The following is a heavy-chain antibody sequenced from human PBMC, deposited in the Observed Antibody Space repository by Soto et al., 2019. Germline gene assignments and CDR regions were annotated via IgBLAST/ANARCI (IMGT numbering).Heavy chain of an antibody. CDR2: INAGNGNT. CDR3: ARDEGDSSSYYFDY. CDR1: GYTFTSYA. J-gene: IGHJ4*02. V-gene: IGHV1-3*01. Sequence: ASVKVSCKASGYTFTSYAMHWVRQAPGQRLEWMGWINAGNGNTKYSQKFQDRVTITRDTSASTAYMELSSLRSEDTAVYYCARDEGDSSSYYFDYWGQGTLVTVSS. D-gene: IGHD6-6*01.